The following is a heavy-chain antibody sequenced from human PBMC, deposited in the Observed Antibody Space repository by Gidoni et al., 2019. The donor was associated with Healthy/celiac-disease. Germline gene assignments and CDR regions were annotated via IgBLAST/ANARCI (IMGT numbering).Heavy chain of an antibody. CDR2: IYYSGST. V-gene: IGHV4-59*01. D-gene: IGHD6-13*01. CDR3: ARVEYSSSWYWFDP. Sequence: QVQLQESGPGLVKPSETLSLTCTVSGGSISSYDWSWIRQPPGKGLEWIGYIYYSGSTNYNPALKSRVTISGDTSKNQFSLKLSSVTAADTAVYYCARVEYSSSWYWFDPWGQGTLVTVSS. J-gene: IGHJ5*02. CDR1: GGSISSYD.